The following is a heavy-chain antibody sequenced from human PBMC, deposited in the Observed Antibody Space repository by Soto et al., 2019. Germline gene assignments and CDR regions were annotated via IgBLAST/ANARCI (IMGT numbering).Heavy chain of an antibody. V-gene: IGHV3-15*07. CDR2: FKSWGDGGTT. CDR1: GFTFSNAW. CDR3: TSDLPGFTTNYGFDY. Sequence: EVQLVESGGGLVNPGGSLRLSCAASGFTFSNAWMNWVRQAPGQGLEWVARFKSWGDGGTTDYAAPVKGRFTISRDDSENTLCLQMDSLKIEDTAVYFCTSDLPGFTTNYGFDYWGQGILVTVSS. J-gene: IGHJ4*02. D-gene: IGHD4-17*01.